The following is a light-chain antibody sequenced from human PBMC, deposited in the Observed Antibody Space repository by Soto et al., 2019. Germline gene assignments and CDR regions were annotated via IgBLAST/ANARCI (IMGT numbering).Light chain of an antibody. V-gene: IGLV1-40*01. CDR3: QSDDSSLSGYVV. CDR2: GNS. Sequence: QSVLTQPPSVSGAPGQRVTISCTGSRSNIGAGYDVHWYQQLPGTAPKLLIYGNSNRPSGVPDRFSGSKSGTSASLAITGLKAEDEADYYCQSDDSSLSGYVVFGGGTKLTVL. J-gene: IGLJ2*01. CDR1: RSNIGAGYD.